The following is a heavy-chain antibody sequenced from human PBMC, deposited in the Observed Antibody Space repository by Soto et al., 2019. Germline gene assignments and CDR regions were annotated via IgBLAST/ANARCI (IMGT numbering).Heavy chain of an antibody. CDR1: GGSISSGGYY. CDR3: ASMYRYGAFDI. Sequence: QVQLQESGPGLVKPSQTLSLTCTVSGGSISSGGYYWSWIRQHPGKGLEWIGYIYYSGSTYYNPSLKSRISISIDTSKNQVSLKLSSVTAADTAVYYCASMYRYGAFDIWGQGTMVTVSS. J-gene: IGHJ3*02. D-gene: IGHD3-9*01. V-gene: IGHV4-31*03. CDR2: IYYSGST.